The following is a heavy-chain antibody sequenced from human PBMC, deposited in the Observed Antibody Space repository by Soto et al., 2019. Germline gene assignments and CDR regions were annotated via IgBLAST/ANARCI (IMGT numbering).Heavy chain of an antibody. Sequence: LRLSCAASGFTFSSYAMSWVRQAPGKGLEWVSAISGSGGSTYYADSVKGRFTISRDNPKNTLYLQMNSLRAEDTAVYYCAKALGEYSSSDESDYWGQGTLVTVSS. CDR2: ISGSGGST. CDR1: GFTFSSYA. V-gene: IGHV3-23*01. D-gene: IGHD6-6*01. CDR3: AKALGEYSSSDESDY. J-gene: IGHJ4*02.